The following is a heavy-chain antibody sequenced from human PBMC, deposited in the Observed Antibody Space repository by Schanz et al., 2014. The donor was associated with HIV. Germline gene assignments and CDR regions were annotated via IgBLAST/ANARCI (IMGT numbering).Heavy chain of an antibody. CDR2: ISAGGRDT. Sequence: VQLVESGGGVVQPGRSLRLSCAASGFTFSSQAMSWVRQAPGKGLEWVSSISAGGRDTYYADSVKGRFTISRDNSKNTLYLQMNSLRVEDTAVYYCANEEVPNDYWGQGTLVTVSS. CDR1: GFTFSSQA. CDR3: ANEEVPNDY. V-gene: IGHV3-23*04. J-gene: IGHJ4*02.